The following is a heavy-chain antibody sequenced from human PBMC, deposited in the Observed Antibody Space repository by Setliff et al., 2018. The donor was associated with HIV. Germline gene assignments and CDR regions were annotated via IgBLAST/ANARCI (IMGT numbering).Heavy chain of an antibody. CDR3: AGLDSADYFVGVLNF. D-gene: IGHD3-22*01. J-gene: IGHJ4*03. V-gene: IGHV4-61*09. Sequence: SETLSLTCAVSGGSINSGSSYWSWVRRPAGGGLEWIGHMHANGLTTYNPSLRSRAAISMETSKNQFSLRLSAVTAADSAIYYCAGLDSADYFVGVLNFWGQGTRVTVSS. CDR1: GGSINSGSSY. CDR2: MHANGLT.